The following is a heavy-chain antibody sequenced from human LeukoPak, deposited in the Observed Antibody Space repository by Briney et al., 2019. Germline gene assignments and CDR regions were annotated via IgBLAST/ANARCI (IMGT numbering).Heavy chain of an antibody. D-gene: IGHD1-1*01. V-gene: IGHV3-7*01. CDR1: GFTFSSYW. CDR3: TRSDGAVP. CDR2: IREDGSQK. J-gene: IGHJ4*02. Sequence: GGSLRLSCAASGFTFSSYWMSWVRQAPGKGLEWVANIREDGSQKYYADSVKGRFTISRDNAKSSLDLQMNSLRAEDTAVYYCTRSDGAVPWGQGTLVTVSS.